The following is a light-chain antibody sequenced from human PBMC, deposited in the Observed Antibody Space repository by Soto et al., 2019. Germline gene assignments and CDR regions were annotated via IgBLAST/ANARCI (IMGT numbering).Light chain of an antibody. J-gene: IGKJ1*01. CDR2: KAS. CDR3: QHYNSYSEA. V-gene: IGKV1-5*03. CDR1: QTISNW. Sequence: DIQMTQSPSTLSGSVGDRVTITCRASQTISNWLAWYQQKPGKAPKLLIYKASTLKSGVPSRFSGSGSGTEFTLTISSLQPDAFATYYCQHYNSYSEAFGQGTKVELK.